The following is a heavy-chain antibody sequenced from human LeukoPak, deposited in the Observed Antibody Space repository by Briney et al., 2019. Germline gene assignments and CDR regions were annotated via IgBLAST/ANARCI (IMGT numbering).Heavy chain of an antibody. Sequence: GGSLRLSCTASGFTFGDYAMSWFRQAPGKGLEWIAFIRSKAYGGTTEYAASLKGRFSISRDDSKSIAYLQMNSLKTEDTAVYYCTRDFSSVWYGTTDYWGQGTLVTVSS. CDR2: IRSKAYGGTT. CDR3: TRDFSSVWYGTTDY. V-gene: IGHV3-49*03. CDR1: GFTFGDYA. D-gene: IGHD6-13*01. J-gene: IGHJ4*02.